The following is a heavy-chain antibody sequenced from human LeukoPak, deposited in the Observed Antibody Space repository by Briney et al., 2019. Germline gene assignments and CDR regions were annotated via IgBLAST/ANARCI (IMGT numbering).Heavy chain of an antibody. D-gene: IGHD4-11*01. CDR2: IIPIFGTK. J-gene: IGHJ6*03. Sequence: SVKVSCKASGGTFRSYAISWVRQATGQGLEWMGRIIPIFGTKNHAQKFQGRVTITTDESTRSAYMELSSLRSEDPAVYYCASVTVTTWAPDGHMDVWGKGTTVTVSS. V-gene: IGHV1-69*05. CDR1: GGTFRSYA. CDR3: ASVTVTTWAPDGHMDV.